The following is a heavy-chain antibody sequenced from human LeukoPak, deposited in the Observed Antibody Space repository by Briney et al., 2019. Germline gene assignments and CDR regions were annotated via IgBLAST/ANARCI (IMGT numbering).Heavy chain of an antibody. CDR2: FDPEDGET. D-gene: IGHD1-26*01. CDR3: ATESGTYYSLH. Sequence: ASVKVSCKISGYTFTYLAIHWVRQAPGKGLEWMGGFDPEDGETIYAQHFQGRVTMTQDTSTDTAYMELNSLASEDTAVYFCATESGTYYSLHWGQGTLVIVSS. V-gene: IGHV1-24*01. J-gene: IGHJ4*02. CDR1: GYTFTYLA.